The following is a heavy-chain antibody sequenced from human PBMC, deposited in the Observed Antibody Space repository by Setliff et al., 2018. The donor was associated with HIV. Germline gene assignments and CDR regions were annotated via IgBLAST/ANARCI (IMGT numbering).Heavy chain of an antibody. J-gene: IGHJ6*02. CDR3: ARIPTGTTLYYYRLDV. CDR2: ISAYNGNT. CDR1: GYIFTSHG. Sequence: GASVKVSCKASGYIFTSHGITWVRQAPGQGIEWMGWISAYNGNTNYAQKLQGRVTMTTDTSTSTAYMELRSLRSDDTAVYYCARIPTGTTLYYYRLDVWGQGTTVTVSS. D-gene: IGHD1-1*01. V-gene: IGHV1-18*01.